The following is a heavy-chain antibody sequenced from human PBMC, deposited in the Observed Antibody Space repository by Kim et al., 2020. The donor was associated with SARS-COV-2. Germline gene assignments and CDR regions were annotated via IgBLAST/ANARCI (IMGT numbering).Heavy chain of an antibody. Sequence: SETLSLTCTVSGGSISVYYWSWIRQPPGKGLEWIGDINYSGGTNYNPSLKRRLTVTLDTSKNQFSLKLSSVTAADTALYSCARGPVVLRLLTVFDPGG. CDR2: INYSGGT. CDR3: ARGPVVLRLLTVFDP. CDR1: GGSISVYY. V-gene: IGHV4-59*12. D-gene: IGHD2-8*01. J-gene: IGHJ5*02.